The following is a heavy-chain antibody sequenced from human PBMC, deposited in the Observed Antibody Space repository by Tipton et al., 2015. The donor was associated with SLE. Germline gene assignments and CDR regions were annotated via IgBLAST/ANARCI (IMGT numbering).Heavy chain of an antibody. CDR3: VRQPPGGGPGFQYDMDV. J-gene: IGHJ6*02. CDR1: GGSISSTNW. D-gene: IGHD1-14*01. Sequence: TLSLTCAVSGGSISSTNWWSWVRQPPGKGLEWIGEIYHSGITNYNPSLQSRVTMSVDTSKNHFSLRLTSVTAADSAVYYCVRQPPGGGPGFQYDMDVWGQGTTVTVSS. CDR2: IYHSGIT. V-gene: IGHV4-4*02.